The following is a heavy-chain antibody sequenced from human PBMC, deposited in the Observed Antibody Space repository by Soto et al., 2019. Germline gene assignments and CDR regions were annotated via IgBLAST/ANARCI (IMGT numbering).Heavy chain of an antibody. CDR1: GYSFPSQW. J-gene: IGHJ6*02. D-gene: IGHD6-13*01. V-gene: IGHV5-51*01. CDR2: IYPADSDT. CDR3: ARIPHSNKSYYDHSYGMDV. Sequence: PGESLKISCKGSGYSFPSQWIGWVRQTPGKGLEWMGSIYPADSDTRYSPSFQGQVTISADKSIRTAYLEWSSLKASDSAMYYCARIPHSNKSYYDHSYGMDVWGQGTTVTVSS.